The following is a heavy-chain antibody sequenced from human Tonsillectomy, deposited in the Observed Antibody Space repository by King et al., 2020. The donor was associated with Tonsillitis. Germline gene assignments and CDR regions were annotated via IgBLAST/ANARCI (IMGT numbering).Heavy chain of an antibody. V-gene: IGHV1-69*01. Sequence: QLVQSGAEVKKPGSSVKVSCKASVVTFSSHAIGLARQAPGQGLEWMGGIVPILGPPNYAQKFQGRVTITADESTSKAYMELSSLIFEDTAVYYWARGGPSLVTYYFDYWGQGTLVTVSS. J-gene: IGHJ4*02. D-gene: IGHD2-21*02. CDR1: VVTFSSHA. CDR2: IVPILGPP. CDR3: ARGGPSLVTYYFDY.